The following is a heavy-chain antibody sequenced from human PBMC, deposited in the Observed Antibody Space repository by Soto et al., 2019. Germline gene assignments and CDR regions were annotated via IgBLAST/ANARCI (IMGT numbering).Heavy chain of an antibody. V-gene: IGHV1-69*06. CDR2: IVPMFGTS. CDR1: GGTSTRYA. Sequence: QERLVQSGAEVRKPGSSVKVSCKVTGGTSTRYAINWALQAPVQGLEWMGGIVPMFGTSKYAQKFQGRVNIASDTSTYIAYRVLRSLRSEDSAVYYCNRGLEYAFWSGYLWSQGTLVSDSS. J-gene: IGHJ1*01. D-gene: IGHD3-3*01. CDR3: NRGLEYAFWSGYL.